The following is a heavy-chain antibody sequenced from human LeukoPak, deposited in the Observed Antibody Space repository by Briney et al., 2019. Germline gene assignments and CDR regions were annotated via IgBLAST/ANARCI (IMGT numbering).Heavy chain of an antibody. CDR2: INLIGGST. J-gene: IGHJ4*02. V-gene: IGHV1-46*01. Sequence: ASVKVSCKASGYTFTSYYMHWVRQAPGQGLKWMGIINLIGGSTRYAQKFQGRVTMTRDTSTSTVYMELSSLRSEDTAVYYCARESDIAVAGTGFDYWGQGTLVTVSS. D-gene: IGHD6-19*01. CDR1: GYTFTSYY. CDR3: ARESDIAVAGTGFDY.